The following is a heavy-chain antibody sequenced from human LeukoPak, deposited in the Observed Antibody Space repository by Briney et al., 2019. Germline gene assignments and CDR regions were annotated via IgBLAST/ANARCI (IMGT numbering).Heavy chain of an antibody. CDR3: ARHRPPRYYYYMDV. CDR1: GYSISSTYY. V-gene: IGHV4-38-2*02. Sequence: SETLSLACTVSGYSISSTYYWGWIRQPPGKGLEWIGSISDSGSAYYNPSLKSRVTISVDTSKNQFSLKLSSVTAADTAVHYCARHRPPRYYYYMDVWGKGTTVTISS. J-gene: IGHJ6*03. CDR2: ISDSGSA.